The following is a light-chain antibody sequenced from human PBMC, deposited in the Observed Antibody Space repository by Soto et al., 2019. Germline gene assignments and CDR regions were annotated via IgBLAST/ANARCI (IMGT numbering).Light chain of an antibody. CDR2: EVL. V-gene: IGLV2-8*01. CDR3: SSYTSSSTLYV. J-gene: IGLJ1*01. Sequence: QSALTQPPSASGSPGQSVTISCTGTSSDIGAYTYVSWYQQHPGKAPKLMIYEVLKRPSGVPDRFSGSKSGKTASLTVSGLQAEDEADYYCSSYTSSSTLYVFGTGTKLTVL. CDR1: SSDIGAYTY.